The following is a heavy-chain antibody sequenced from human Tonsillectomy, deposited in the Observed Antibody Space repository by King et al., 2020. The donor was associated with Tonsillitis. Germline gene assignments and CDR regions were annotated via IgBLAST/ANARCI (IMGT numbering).Heavy chain of an antibody. J-gene: IGHJ6*03. D-gene: IGHD1-1*01. Sequence: VQLQQWGAGLLKPSETLSLTCAVYGGSFSGYNWSWIRQPLGKGLEWIGEISHSGSTNYNPSLKSRVTISVATSKNQFSLKVSSVTAADTAIYYCASCERNGDDDHYYMDVWGKGTTVTVSS. CDR3: ASCERNGDDDHYYMDV. CDR2: ISHSGST. CDR1: GGSFSGYN. V-gene: IGHV4-34*01.